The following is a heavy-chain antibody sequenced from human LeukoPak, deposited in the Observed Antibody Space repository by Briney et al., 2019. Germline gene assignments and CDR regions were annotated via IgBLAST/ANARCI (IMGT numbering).Heavy chain of an antibody. J-gene: IGHJ4*02. V-gene: IGHV3-23*01. Sequence: GGSLRLSCAASGFTFSFAAMTWVRQGPGKGLEWVSLISASGGSTYYADSVKGRFTISRDNSKNTVYLQMNSLRAEDTALYYCAKDGARDGYNYPDYWGQGTLVTVSS. CDR1: GFTFSFAA. D-gene: IGHD5-24*01. CDR3: AKDGARDGYNYPDY. CDR2: ISASGGST.